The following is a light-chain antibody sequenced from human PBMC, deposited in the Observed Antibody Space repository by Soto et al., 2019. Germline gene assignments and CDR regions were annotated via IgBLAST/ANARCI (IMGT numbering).Light chain of an antibody. Sequence: VLTQPPSVSGAPGQRVTISCTGTGSNIGAGYDIHWYQQFPGTAPKLLIYANTHRPSGVPDRFSGFKSGTSASLAISGLQAEDEADYYCQSFDSSLSGFVAFGGGTKLTVL. CDR2: ANT. J-gene: IGLJ2*01. CDR1: GSNIGAGYD. CDR3: QSFDSSLSGFVA. V-gene: IGLV1-40*01.